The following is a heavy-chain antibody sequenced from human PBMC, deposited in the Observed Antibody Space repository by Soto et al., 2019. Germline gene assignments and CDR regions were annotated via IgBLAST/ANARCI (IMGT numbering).Heavy chain of an antibody. CDR3: ARLLLRGAYSSSLGDYYYGMDV. J-gene: IGHJ6*02. D-gene: IGHD6-6*01. Sequence: PGESLKISCKGSGYSFTSYWIGWVRQMPGKGLEWMGIIYPGDSDTRYSPSFQGQVTISADKSISTAYLQWSSLKASDTAMYYCARLLLRGAYSSSLGDYYYGMDVWGQGTTLTVSS. V-gene: IGHV5-51*01. CDR1: GYSFTSYW. CDR2: IYPGDSDT.